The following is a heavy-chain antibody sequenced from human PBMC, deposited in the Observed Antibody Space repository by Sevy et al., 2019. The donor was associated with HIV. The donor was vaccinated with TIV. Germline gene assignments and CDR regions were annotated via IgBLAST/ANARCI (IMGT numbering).Heavy chain of an antibody. D-gene: IGHD2-15*01. V-gene: IGHV3-48*01. CDR2: IVGSSRTI. CDR1: GFTFSIYT. CDR3: AKQGGGNHYYYYYYMDV. J-gene: IGHJ6*03. Sequence: GGSLRLSCAASGFTFSIYTMSWVRQAPGKGLECVSYIVGSSRTIYYEDSGKDRFTISRDNAMNSLYLQMNSLRAEDTSVYYCAKQGGGNHYYYYYYMDVWGKGTTVTVSS.